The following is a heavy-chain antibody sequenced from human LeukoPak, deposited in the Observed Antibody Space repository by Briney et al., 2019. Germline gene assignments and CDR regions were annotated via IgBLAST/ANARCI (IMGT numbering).Heavy chain of an antibody. Sequence: ASVKVSCKASGYTFTSYAISWVRQAPGQGLEWMGGIIPIFGTANYAQKFQGRVTITADESTSTAYMELSSLRSEDTAVYYCAGRLMTTVVILTDYWGQGTLVTVSS. CDR3: AGRLMTTVVILTDY. CDR2: IIPIFGTA. D-gene: IGHD4-23*01. V-gene: IGHV1-69*13. CDR1: GYTFTSYA. J-gene: IGHJ4*02.